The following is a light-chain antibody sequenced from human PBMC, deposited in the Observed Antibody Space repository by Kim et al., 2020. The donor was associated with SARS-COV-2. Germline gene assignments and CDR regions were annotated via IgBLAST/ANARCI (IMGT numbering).Light chain of an antibody. CDR2: WAS. Sequence: ATINCKSILSLLYTSNNKNHLAWYQQKPGQPPRLLIYWASTRESGVPDRFSGSGSGKDFTLTISSLQAEDVAVYSCQQYYNSPPTFGGGTKLEI. CDR3: QQYYNSPPT. CDR1: LSLLYTSNNKNH. J-gene: IGKJ4*01. V-gene: IGKV4-1*01.